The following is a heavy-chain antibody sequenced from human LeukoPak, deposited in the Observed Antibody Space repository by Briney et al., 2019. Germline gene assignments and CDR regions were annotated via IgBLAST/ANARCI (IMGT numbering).Heavy chain of an antibody. J-gene: IGHJ3*02. CDR2: INTDGSST. D-gene: IGHD3-22*01. Sequence: PGGSLRLSCAVSGFSFSSYWMHWVRQAPGKGLVWVSRINTDGSSTNYADSVKGRFTISRDNSKNTLYLQMNSLRAEDTAVYYCAKDGSSYYYDSSGYYLGARDDAFDIWGQGTMVTVSS. CDR3: AKDGSSYYYDSSGYYLGARDDAFDI. V-gene: IGHV3-74*01. CDR1: GFSFSSYW.